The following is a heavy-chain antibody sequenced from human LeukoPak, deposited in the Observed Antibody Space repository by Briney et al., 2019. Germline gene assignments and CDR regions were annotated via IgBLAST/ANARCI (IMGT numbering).Heavy chain of an antibody. CDR3: ASRVGYCSSTSCTKPGFFQH. Sequence: SETLSLTCTVSGGSISSGSYYWSWVRQPPGKGLEWIGEIYHSGSTNYNPSLKSRVTISVDKSKNQFSLKLSSVTAADTAVCYCASRVGYCSSTSCTKPGFFQHWGQGTLVTVSS. J-gene: IGHJ1*01. CDR2: IYHSGST. V-gene: IGHV4-39*01. D-gene: IGHD2-2*01. CDR1: GGSISSGSYY.